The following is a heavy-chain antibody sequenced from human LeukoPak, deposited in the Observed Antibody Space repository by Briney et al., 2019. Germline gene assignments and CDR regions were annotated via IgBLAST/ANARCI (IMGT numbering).Heavy chain of an antibody. CDR2: FNPNSGGT. D-gene: IGHD3-22*01. V-gene: IGHV1-2*02. CDR3: AREYYFDNSGYYGVGDY. Sequence: ASVKVSCKASGYTFTAYYIHWVRQAPGQGLEWMGWFNPNSGGTNYAQEFQGRVTMTRDTSISTAYMELRRLRSDDTAVYYCAREYYFDNSGYYGVGDYWGQGTLVTVSS. CDR1: GYTFTAYY. J-gene: IGHJ4*02.